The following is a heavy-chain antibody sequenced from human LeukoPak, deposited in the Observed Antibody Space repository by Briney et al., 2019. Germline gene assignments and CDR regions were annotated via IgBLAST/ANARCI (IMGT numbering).Heavy chain of an antibody. CDR2: ISSSSSYI. V-gene: IGHV3-21*01. J-gene: IGHJ4*02. Sequence: GGSLRLSCAASGFTFSSYWMSWVRQAPGKGLEWVSSISSSSSYIYYADSVKGRFTISRDNAKNSLYLQMNSLRAEDTAVYYCARDWEVDTAMADYYFDYWGQGTLVTVSS. CDR1: GFTFSSYW. CDR3: ARDWEVDTAMADYYFDY. D-gene: IGHD5-18*01.